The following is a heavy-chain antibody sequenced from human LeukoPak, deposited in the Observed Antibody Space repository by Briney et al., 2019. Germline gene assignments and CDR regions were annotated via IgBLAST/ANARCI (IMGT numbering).Heavy chain of an antibody. CDR1: GGSISSYY. Sequence: SETLSLNCTVSGGSISSYYWSWIRQPPGKGLEWIGYIYYSGSTNYNPSLKSRVTISVDTSKNQFSLKLSSVTAADTAVYYCARGLYGNAFDIWGQGTMVTVSS. D-gene: IGHD4/OR15-4a*01. CDR3: ARGLYGNAFDI. J-gene: IGHJ3*02. CDR2: IYYSGST. V-gene: IGHV4-59*01.